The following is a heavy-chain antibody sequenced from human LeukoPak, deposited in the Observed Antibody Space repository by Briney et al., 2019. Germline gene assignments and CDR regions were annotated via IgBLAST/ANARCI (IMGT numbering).Heavy chain of an antibody. J-gene: IGHJ5*02. CDR1: GYIFTSYY. V-gene: IGHV7-4-1*02. CDR3: ARGDRPQRFYGSGSLDP. D-gene: IGHD3-10*01. CDR2: INTNTGNP. Sequence: ASVKVSCKASGYIFTSYYIHWVRQAPGQGLEWMGWINTNTGNPTYAQDFTGRFVFSLDTSVSTAYLQISSLKIEDIAIYFCARGDRPQRFYGSGSLDPWGQGTLVIVSS.